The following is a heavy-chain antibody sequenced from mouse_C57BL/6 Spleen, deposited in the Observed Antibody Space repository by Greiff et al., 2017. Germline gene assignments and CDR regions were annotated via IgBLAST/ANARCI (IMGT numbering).Heavy chain of an antibody. Sequence: VKLMESGAELARPGASVKLSCKASGYTFTSYGISWVKQRTGQGLEWIGEIYPRSGNTYYNEKFKGKATLTADKSSSTAYMELRSLTSEDSAVYFCARERVAYWGQGTLVTVSA. CDR2: IYPRSGNT. V-gene: IGHV1-81*01. CDR1: GYTFTSYG. CDR3: ARERVAY. J-gene: IGHJ3*01.